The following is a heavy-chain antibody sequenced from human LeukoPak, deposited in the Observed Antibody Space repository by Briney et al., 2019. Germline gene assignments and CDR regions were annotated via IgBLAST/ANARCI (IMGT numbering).Heavy chain of an antibody. D-gene: IGHD3-3*01. CDR1: GFTFSTYA. V-gene: IGHV3-23*01. J-gene: IGHJ5*02. CDR2: ISGSGTKT. Sequence: GGSLRLSCAASGFTFSTYAINWVRQAPGRGLEWVSGISGSGTKTYSADSVKGRFTISRDNAKNSLYLQMNSLRAEDTAVYYCARVQSKSRDYDFWSGYYGAWGQGTLVTVSS. CDR3: ARVQSKSRDYDFWSGYYGA.